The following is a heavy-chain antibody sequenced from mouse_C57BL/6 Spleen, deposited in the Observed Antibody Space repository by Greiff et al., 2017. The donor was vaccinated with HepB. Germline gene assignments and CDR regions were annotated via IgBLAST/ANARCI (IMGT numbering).Heavy chain of an antibody. CDR1: GYTFTSYW. CDR2: IDPSDSYT. Sequence: QVQLQQSGAELVMPGASVKLSCKASGYTFTSYWMHWVKQRPGQGLEWIGEIDPSDSYTNYNQKFKGKSTLTVDKSSSTAYMQLSSLTSEDSAVYYCARENYYGSSYVAYWGQGTLVTVSA. D-gene: IGHD1-1*01. CDR3: ARENYYGSSYVAY. J-gene: IGHJ3*01. V-gene: IGHV1-69*01.